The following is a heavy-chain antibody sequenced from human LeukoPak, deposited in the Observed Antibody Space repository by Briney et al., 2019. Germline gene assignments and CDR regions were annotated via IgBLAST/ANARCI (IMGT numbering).Heavy chain of an antibody. CDR1: GFTFSSYS. D-gene: IGHD3-22*01. J-gene: IGHJ4*02. V-gene: IGHV3-21*01. Sequence: GGSLRLSCAASGFTFSSYSMNWVRQAPGKGLKWVSSISSSSSYIYYADSVKGRFTISRDNAKNSLYLQMNSLRAEDTAVYYCARDLDSSVSRGYWGQGTLVTVSS. CDR2: ISSSSSYI. CDR3: ARDLDSSVSRGY.